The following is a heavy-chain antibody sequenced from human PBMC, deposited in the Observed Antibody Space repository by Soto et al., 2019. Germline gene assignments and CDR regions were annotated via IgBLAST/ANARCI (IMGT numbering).Heavy chain of an antibody. J-gene: IGHJ4*02. D-gene: IGHD3-10*01. V-gene: IGHV4-61*08. Sequence: SETLSLTCTVSGDSIRSGDHYWSWIRQPPGKGLEWIGYIYYSGSTNYNPSLKSRVTISVDTSKNQFSLKLSSVTAADTAVYYCARAPRGNYGYPSYFDYWGQGTLVTVS. CDR2: IYYSGST. CDR3: ARAPRGNYGYPSYFDY. CDR1: GDSIRSGDHY.